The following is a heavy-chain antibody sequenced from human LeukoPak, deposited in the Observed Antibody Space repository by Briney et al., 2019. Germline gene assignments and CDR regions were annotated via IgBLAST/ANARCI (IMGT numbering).Heavy chain of an antibody. CDR3: ARVGGHCTSTSCRPPDY. Sequence: GGSLRLSCAASGFTFSSYNMDWVRQAPGKGLEWVSFIDSSSRYIYQADSVKGRFSISRDNAKSSVFLQMNSLRAEDTAVYYCARVGGHCTSTSCRPPDYWGQGTLVTVPS. V-gene: IGHV3-21*01. D-gene: IGHD2-2*01. CDR2: IDSSSRYI. J-gene: IGHJ4*02. CDR1: GFTFSSYN.